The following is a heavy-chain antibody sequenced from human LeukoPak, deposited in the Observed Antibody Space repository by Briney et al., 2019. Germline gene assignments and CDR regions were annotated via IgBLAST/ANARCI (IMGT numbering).Heavy chain of an antibody. J-gene: IGHJ4*02. CDR2: ISASGST. Sequence: PSETLSLTCTVFNGSISIYYWSWVRQPAGKGLEWIGRISASGSTNYNPPLKSRVTMSLDTSKNQFSLKLSSVTAADTAVYYCAREITVTRPFDYWGPGTLVTVSS. V-gene: IGHV4-4*07. CDR1: NGSISIYY. CDR3: AREITVTRPFDY. D-gene: IGHD4-17*01.